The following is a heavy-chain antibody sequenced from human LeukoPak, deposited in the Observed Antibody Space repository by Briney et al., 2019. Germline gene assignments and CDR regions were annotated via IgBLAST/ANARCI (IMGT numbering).Heavy chain of an antibody. J-gene: IGHJ6*02. CDR2: IYYSGST. V-gene: IGHV4-59*01. CDR1: GGSISSYY. Sequence: SETLSLTCTVSGGSISSYYWSWIRQPPGKGLEWIGYIYYSGSTNYNPSLKSRVTISVDTSKNQFSLKLSSVTAADTAVYYCARVNRGAYSSGWAYYNYYGMDVWGQGTTVTVSS. CDR3: ARVNRGAYSSGWAYYNYYGMDV. D-gene: IGHD6-19*01.